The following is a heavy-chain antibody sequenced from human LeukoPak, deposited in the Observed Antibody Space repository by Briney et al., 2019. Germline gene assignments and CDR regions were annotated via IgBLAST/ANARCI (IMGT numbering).Heavy chain of an antibody. J-gene: IGHJ4*02. D-gene: IGHD3-22*01. CDR1: GFTFSSYS. V-gene: IGHV3-48*02. CDR3: ARDYDSSGYQSDYLDY. CDR2: ISSSSGTI. Sequence: GGSLRLSCAASGFTFSSYSMNWVRQAPGKGLEWVSYISSSSGTIYYADSVKGRFTISRDNAKDSLFLQMNSLRDEDTAVYYCARDYDSSGYQSDYLDYWGQGTLVTVSS.